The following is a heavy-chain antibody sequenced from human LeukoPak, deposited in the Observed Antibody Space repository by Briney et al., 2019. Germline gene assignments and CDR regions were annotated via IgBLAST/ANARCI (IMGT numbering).Heavy chain of an antibody. V-gene: IGHV4-4*07. J-gene: IGHJ5*02. Sequence: PSETLSLTCTVSGGSISSYYWSWLRQPAGKGLERIGRIYTSRSTNYNPSLKSRVTMSVDTSKNQFSLKLSSVTAADTAVYYCARAVSDPKAPDPSPGIAAAGSWWFDPWGQGTLVTVSS. CDR1: GGSISSYY. D-gene: IGHD6-13*01. CDR2: IYTSRST. CDR3: ARAVSDPKAPDPSPGIAAAGSWWFDP.